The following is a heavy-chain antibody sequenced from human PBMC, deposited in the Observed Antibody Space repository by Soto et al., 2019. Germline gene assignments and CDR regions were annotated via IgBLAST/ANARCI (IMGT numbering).Heavy chain of an antibody. J-gene: IGHJ3*02. CDR2: ISSSSSYI. CDR1: GFTFSSYS. Sequence: EVQLVESGGGLVKPGGSLRLSCAASGFTFSSYSMNWVHQAPGKGLEWVSSISSSSSYIYYAASVKGRFTISRDNAKNSLYLQMNSLRAEDTAVYYCARDRYVGSGAFDNWGQRTMVTVSS. V-gene: IGHV3-21*01. CDR3: ARDRYVGSGAFDN. D-gene: IGHD1-26*01.